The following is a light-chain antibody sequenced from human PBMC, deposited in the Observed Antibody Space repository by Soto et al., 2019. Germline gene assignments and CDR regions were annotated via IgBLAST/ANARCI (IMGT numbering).Light chain of an antibody. J-gene: IGLJ1*01. CDR2: LNS. CDR1: SSSIERNT. V-gene: IGLV1-44*01. CDR3: ATWDDSLNLLYV. Sequence: QSVLTQPPSVSGAPGQRVTISCSGGSSSIERNTVSWYQQLPGMAPKLLIYLNSRRPSGVPDRFSGSKSGTSASLAISGLQSEDEAEYYCATWDDSLNLLYVFGTGTKVTVL.